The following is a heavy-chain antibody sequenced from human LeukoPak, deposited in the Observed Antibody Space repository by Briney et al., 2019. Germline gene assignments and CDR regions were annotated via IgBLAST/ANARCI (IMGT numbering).Heavy chain of an antibody. V-gene: IGHV4-39*07. Sequence: SPSETLSLTCTVSGGSLSSRSHYWGWIRQPPGQGLEWIGSLSNSGNTNYNPSLKTRVTISVDTSKNQFSLKLSSVTAADTAVYYCARAGSWKLNFDYWGQGTLVTVSS. CDR3: ARAGSWKLNFDY. D-gene: IGHD6-13*01. J-gene: IGHJ4*02. CDR2: LSNSGNT. CDR1: GGSLSSRSHY.